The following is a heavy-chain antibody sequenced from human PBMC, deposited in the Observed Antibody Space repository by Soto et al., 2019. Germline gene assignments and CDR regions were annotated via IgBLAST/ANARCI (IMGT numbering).Heavy chain of an antibody. D-gene: IGHD3-10*01. CDR3: GRDRGRGELLPIDH. J-gene: IGHJ4*02. CDR1: GFIFKNYG. Sequence: QVQLVESGGGVVQPGRSLRLSCTGSGFIFKNYGMHWVRQAPGKGLEWVAVMWYDGNTKCYADSVKGRLIISRDNTRNTLYLQMNSLRAEDTAVYFCGRDRGRGELLPIDHWGQGTLVTVSS. V-gene: IGHV3-33*01. CDR2: MWYDGNTK.